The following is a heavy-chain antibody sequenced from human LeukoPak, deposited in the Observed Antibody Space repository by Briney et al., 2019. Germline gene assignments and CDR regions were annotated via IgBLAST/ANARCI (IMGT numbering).Heavy chain of an antibody. V-gene: IGHV4-34*01. CDR2: INHSGST. J-gene: IGHJ5*02. D-gene: IGHD3-22*01. Sequence: SETLSLTCAVYGGSFSGYYWSWIRQPPGKGLEWIGEINHSGSTNYNPSLKSRVTISVDTSKNQFSLKLSSVTAADTAVYYCARVLDSSGYYYGFDPWGRGTLVTVSS. CDR3: ARVLDSSGYYYGFDP. CDR1: GGSFSGYY.